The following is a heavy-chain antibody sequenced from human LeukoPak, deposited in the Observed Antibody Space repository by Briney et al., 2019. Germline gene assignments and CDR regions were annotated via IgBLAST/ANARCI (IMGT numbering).Heavy chain of an antibody. Sequence: TSETLSLTCAVYGGSFSGYYWSWIRQPPGKGLEWIGEINHSGSTNYNPSLKSRVTISVDTSKNQFSLKLSSVTAADTAVYYCAREGPFGWLRLRVGWFDPWGQGTLVTVSS. CDR2: INHSGST. CDR3: AREGPFGWLRLRVGWFDP. D-gene: IGHD5-12*01. CDR1: GGSFSGYY. J-gene: IGHJ5*02. V-gene: IGHV4-34*01.